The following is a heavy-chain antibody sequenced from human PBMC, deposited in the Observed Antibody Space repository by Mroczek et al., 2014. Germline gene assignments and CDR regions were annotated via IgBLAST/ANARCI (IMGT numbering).Heavy chain of an antibody. CDR2: IYYSGST. CDR1: GGSISSSSYY. J-gene: IGHJ6*02. V-gene: IGHV4-39*01. CDR3: ARKTTVTKYYYYGMDV. Sequence: QVQLQESGPGLVKPSETLSLTCTVSGGSISSSSYYWGWIRQPPGKGLEWIGSIYYSGSTYYNPSLKSRVTISVDTSKNQFSLKLSSVTAADTAVYYCARKTTVTKYYYYGMDVWGQGTTVTVSS. D-gene: IGHD4-11*01.